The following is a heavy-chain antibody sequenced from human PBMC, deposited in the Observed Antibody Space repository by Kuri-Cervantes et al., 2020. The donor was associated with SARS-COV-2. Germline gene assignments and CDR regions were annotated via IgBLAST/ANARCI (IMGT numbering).Heavy chain of an antibody. CDR3: AKGGFMVVAGYGMDV. J-gene: IGHJ6*02. CDR2: ISYDGSNK. V-gene: IGHV3-30*18. CDR1: GFTFISYG. D-gene: IGHD2-15*01. Sequence: GESLKISCAASGFTFISYGMHWVRQAPGKGLEWVAVISYDGSNKYYADSVKGRFTISRDNSKNTLFLQMNSLRAADTAVYYCAKGGFMVVAGYGMDVWGQGTAVTVSS.